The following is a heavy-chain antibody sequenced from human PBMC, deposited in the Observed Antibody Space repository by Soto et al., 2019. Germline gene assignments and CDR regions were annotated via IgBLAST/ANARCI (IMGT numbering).Heavy chain of an antibody. CDR3: ARDLTSGRGS. CDR2: IIPIFDAT. D-gene: IGHD3-10*01. CDR1: GGTFSRHS. J-gene: IGHJ4*02. Sequence: QVQMVQSGAEVKKPGSSARVSCKVSGGTFSRHSISWVRQAPGQGLEWMGGIIPIFDATQYAQKFQGRLTITAEESTTTFHMDLSGLRPEDTAIYYCARDLTSGRGSWGQGTLVTVS. V-gene: IGHV1-69*01.